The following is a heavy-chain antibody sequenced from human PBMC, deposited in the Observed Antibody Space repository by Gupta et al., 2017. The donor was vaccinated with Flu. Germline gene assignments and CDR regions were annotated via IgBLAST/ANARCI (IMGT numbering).Heavy chain of an antibody. V-gene: IGHV1-69-2*01. Sequence: EVHLIQSGAEVKEPGTTVKISCKVSGYNFNDYYIHWVQQAPGKGLEWVGLVDPENNEIVYAEKFRGRVTMTADTAVDTAYMELTSLRSEDTAVFYCVAGGSYGYFWGRRTLVTVSS. CDR1: GYNFNDYY. CDR3: VAGGSYGYF. D-gene: IGHD5-18*01. J-gene: IGHJ4*02. CDR2: VDPENNEI.